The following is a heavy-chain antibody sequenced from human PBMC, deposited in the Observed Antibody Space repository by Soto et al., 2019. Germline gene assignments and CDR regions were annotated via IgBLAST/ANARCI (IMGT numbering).Heavy chain of an antibody. D-gene: IGHD2-15*01. CDR3: ARGSTTYTPFFDY. J-gene: IGHJ4*01. CDR2: IRGKTYGGTA. Sequence: PGGSLRLSCTTSGFAFGDYAMSWFRQAPGKGPQWVGFIRGKTYGGTAEYAASVRGRFTISTDDSKSIAHLQMNSLKTEDTAVYYCARGSTTYTPFFDYWGHGTLVTVSS. CDR1: GFAFGDYA. V-gene: IGHV3-49*03.